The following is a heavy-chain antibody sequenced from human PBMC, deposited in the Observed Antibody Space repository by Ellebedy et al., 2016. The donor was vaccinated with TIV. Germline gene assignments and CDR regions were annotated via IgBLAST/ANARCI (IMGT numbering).Heavy chain of an antibody. CDR3: GRAREPGPFAYYYYGMDV. V-gene: IGHV3-11*01. CDR1: GFTFSDYF. Sequence: PGGSLRLSCAGPGFTFSDYFMSRVRQAPGKGLEWISYIPASGTGIYYADSVKGRFTVARDNANKSLHLQMNNLRGDDTAVYYCGRAREPGPFAYYYYGMDVWGQGTTVTVSS. D-gene: IGHD1-1*01. CDR2: IPASGTGI. J-gene: IGHJ6*02.